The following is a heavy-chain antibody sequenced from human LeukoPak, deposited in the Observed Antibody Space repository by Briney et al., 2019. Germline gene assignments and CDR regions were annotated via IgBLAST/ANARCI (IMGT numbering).Heavy chain of an antibody. D-gene: IGHD1-14*01. V-gene: IGHV3-23*01. CDR2: ISGSGGST. CDR3: AKDNPLDY. Sequence: GGTLRLSCAASGFTFSSYGMSWVRQAPGKGLEWVSAISGSGGSTYYADSVKGRFTISRDNSKNTLYLHINSLRAEDTALYYCAKDNPLDYWGQGTLVIVSS. CDR1: GFTFSSYG. J-gene: IGHJ4*02.